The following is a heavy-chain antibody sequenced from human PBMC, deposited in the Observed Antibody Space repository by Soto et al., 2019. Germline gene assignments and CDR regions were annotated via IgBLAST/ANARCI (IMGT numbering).Heavy chain of an antibody. CDR1: GFTVSSNY. CDR2: IYSGGST. V-gene: IGHV3-53*01. CDR3: ARVVLSDYYYYGMDV. Sequence: VGSLRLSCAASGFTVSSNYMSWVRQAPGKGLEWVSVIYSGGSTYYADSVKGRFTISRDNSKNTLYLQMNSLRAEDTAVYYCARVVLSDYYYYGMDVWGQGTTVTVSS. D-gene: IGHD2-8*01. J-gene: IGHJ6*02.